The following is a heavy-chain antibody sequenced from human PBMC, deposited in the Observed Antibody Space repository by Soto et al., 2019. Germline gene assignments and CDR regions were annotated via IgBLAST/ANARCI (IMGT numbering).Heavy chain of an antibody. D-gene: IGHD3-10*01. CDR3: AKGLERSNYGSGRLASYYYYGMDV. CDR1: GFTFSSYA. J-gene: IGHJ6*02. V-gene: IGHV3-23*01. CDR2: ISGSGGST. Sequence: GGSLRLSCAASGFTFSSYAMSWVRQAPGKGLEWVSAISGSGGSTYYADSVKGRFTISRDNSKNTRYLQMNSLRAEDTAVYYCAKGLERSNYGSGRLASYYYYGMDVWGQGTTVTVSS.